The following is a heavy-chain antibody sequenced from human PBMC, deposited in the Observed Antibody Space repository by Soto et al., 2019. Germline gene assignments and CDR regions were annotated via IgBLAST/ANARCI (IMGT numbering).Heavy chain of an antibody. CDR1: GESFSGHI. CDR3: AVRVGATYNWFDP. J-gene: IGHJ5*02. D-gene: IGHD1-26*01. V-gene: IGHV4-34*01. CDR2: INHSGSA. Sequence: SETTYLTCAVYGESFSGHIWTWIRQTPGKGLQWIGQINHSGSASYNPSLKSRVTISVDTSKNQFSLKLSSVTAADTAVYYCAVRVGATYNWFDPWGQGTLVTVSS.